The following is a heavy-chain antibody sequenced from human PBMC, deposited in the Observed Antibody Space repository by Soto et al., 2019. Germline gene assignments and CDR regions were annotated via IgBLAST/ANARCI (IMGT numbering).Heavy chain of an antibody. CDR1: GYSITTGYY. CDR2: VYHSGRT. V-gene: IGHV4-38-2*01. CDR3: ARGVNYYDSSGFYPRDY. J-gene: IGHJ4*02. D-gene: IGHD3-22*01. Sequence: SETLSLTCAVSGYSITTGYYWGWVRRPPGKGLEWIGSVYHSGRTSFNPSLESRVTISVGTSKNQFSLGLSSVTAADTAVYYCARGVNYYDSSGFYPRDYWGQGILVTVSS.